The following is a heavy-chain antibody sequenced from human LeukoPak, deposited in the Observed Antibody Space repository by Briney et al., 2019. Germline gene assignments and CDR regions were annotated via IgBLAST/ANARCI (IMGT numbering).Heavy chain of an antibody. D-gene: IGHD5-18*01. CDR1: GGSISSHY. CDR2: IYYSGST. V-gene: IGHV4-59*11. CDR3: ARTAPNDAIDI. J-gene: IGHJ3*02. Sequence: SETLSLTCTDSGGSISSHYWSWIRQPPGKGLEWIGYIYYSGSTNYNPSLKSRVTISVDTSKNQFSLKLSSVTAADTAVYYCARTAPNDAIDIWGQGTMVTVSS.